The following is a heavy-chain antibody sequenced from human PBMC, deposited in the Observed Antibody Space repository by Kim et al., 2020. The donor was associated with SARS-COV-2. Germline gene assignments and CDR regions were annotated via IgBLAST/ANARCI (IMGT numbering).Heavy chain of an antibody. CDR3: AKENAPGYFDY. J-gene: IGHJ4*02. CDR2: T. Sequence: TSSRDSLKGRFTISRDNSKNKVYLQMNSLGAEDTAVYYCAKENAPGYFDYWGQGTLVTVSS. V-gene: IGHV3-23*01.